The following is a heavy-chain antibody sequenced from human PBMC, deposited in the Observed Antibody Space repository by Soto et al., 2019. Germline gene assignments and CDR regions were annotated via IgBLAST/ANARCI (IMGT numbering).Heavy chain of an antibody. CDR3: ARTEAGYFDY. CDR2: IYYSGST. CDR1: GGSVSSGSYY. V-gene: IGHV4-61*03. Sequence: SDTLSLTCAVSGGSVSSGSYYWSWIRQPPGKGLEWIGYIYYSGSTNYNPSLKNRVTMSIDTSKNHFSLNLSSMTAADTAVYYCARTEAGYFDYWGQGTLVTVSS. J-gene: IGHJ4*02. D-gene: IGHD3-9*01.